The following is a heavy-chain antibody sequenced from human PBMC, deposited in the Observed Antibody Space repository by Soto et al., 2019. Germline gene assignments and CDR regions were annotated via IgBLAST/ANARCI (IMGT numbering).Heavy chain of an antibody. Sequence: QVQLVQSGAEVKEPGASLKVSCKTSGYTFTGFYMHWVRQAPGHGLEWMGWINSNSGDTNYAQKFRGRVTVTRDTSISTVYMELSRLTSDDTAVYYCAKTSGYTEVDAFDIWGQGTMVSVSS. CDR3: AKTSGYTEVDAFDI. J-gene: IGHJ3*02. CDR1: GYTFTGFY. D-gene: IGHD2-2*02. CDR2: INSNSGDT. V-gene: IGHV1-2*02.